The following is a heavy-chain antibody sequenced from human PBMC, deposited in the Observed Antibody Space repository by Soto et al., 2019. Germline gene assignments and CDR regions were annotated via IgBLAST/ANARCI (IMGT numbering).Heavy chain of an antibody. CDR2: IYRSGST. CDR3: ARTLDYGHMDV. CDR1: GDSVRNQY. Sequence: QVQMQESGPGLVKPSETLSLTCTVSGDSVRNQYWSWIRRPPGRGLAWIGYIYRSGSTKYKPSLKSRLTISVDTSKNQFSLKLSSVTAADTAVYYCARTLDYGHMDVWGKGTTVTVSS. J-gene: IGHJ6*03. V-gene: IGHV4-4*09. D-gene: IGHD3-16*01.